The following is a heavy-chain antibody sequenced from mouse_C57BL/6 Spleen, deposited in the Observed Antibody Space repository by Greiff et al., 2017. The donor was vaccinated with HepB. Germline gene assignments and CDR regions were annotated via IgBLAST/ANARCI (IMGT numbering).Heavy chain of an antibody. CDR1: GYTFTSYW. CDR2: IYPSDSET. D-gene: IGHD1-1*01. V-gene: IGHV1-61*01. J-gene: IGHJ2*01. Sequence: QVQLQQPGAELVRPGSSVKLSCKASGYTFTSYWMDWVKQRPGQGLEWIGNIYPSDSETHYNQKFKDKATLTVDKSSSTAYMQLSSLTSEDSAVYYCARRQDVHSYYFDGWGEGTTLTVSS. CDR3: ARRQDVHSYYFDG.